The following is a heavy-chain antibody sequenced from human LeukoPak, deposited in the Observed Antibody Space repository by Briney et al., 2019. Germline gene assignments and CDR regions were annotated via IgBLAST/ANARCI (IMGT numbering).Heavy chain of an antibody. CDR2: ISASTGRT. J-gene: IGHJ3*01. CDR3: ARGDFFAFDL. D-gene: IGHD2-21*02. Sequence: PGGSLRLSCAASGFTISTFDTSWVRQSPGKGLEWVSAISASTGRTYYADSVKGRFTISRDNSKNTLLLQMHSLRVEDTAMYFCARGDFFAFDLWGQGTMVTVSS. V-gene: IGHV3-23*01. CDR1: GFTISTFD.